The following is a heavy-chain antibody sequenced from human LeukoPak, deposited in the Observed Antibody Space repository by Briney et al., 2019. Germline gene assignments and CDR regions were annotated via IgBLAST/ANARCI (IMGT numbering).Heavy chain of an antibody. CDR2: ISGSGGST. J-gene: IGHJ6*02. CDR1: GFTFSSYA. CDR3: PKMRLVTSILGMDV. D-gene: IGHD2-21*02. Sequence: PGGSLRLSCAASGFTFSSYAMSWVRQAPGQGLEWVSAISGSGGSTYYADSVKGRFTISRDNSKNTLYLQMNSLRAEDTAVYYCPKMRLVTSILGMDVWGQGTTVTVSS. V-gene: IGHV3-23*01.